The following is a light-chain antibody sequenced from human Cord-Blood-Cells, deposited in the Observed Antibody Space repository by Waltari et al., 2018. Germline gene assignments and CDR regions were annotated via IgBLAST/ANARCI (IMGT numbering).Light chain of an antibody. CDR3: QQRSNGYT. CDR1: QSVSSY. Sequence: EIVLTQSPATLSLSPGESATLPCRASQSVSSYLAWYQQKPGQAHRLLIYDASNRATGIPARFSGSGSGTDFTLTISSLEPEDFAVYYCQQRSNGYTFGQGTKLEIK. J-gene: IGKJ2*01. CDR2: DAS. V-gene: IGKV3-11*01.